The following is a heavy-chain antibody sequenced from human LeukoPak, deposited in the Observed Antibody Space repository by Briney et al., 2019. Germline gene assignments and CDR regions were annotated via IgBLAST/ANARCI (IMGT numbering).Heavy chain of an antibody. D-gene: IGHD4-17*01. CDR2: IRSKANSYAT. CDR3: TATVTTSQGDY. CDR1: GFTFSGSA. Sequence: GGSLRLSCAASGFTFSGSAMHWVRQASGKGLEWVGRIRSKANSYATAYAASVKGRFTISRDDSKNTAYLQMNSLKTEDTAVYYCTATVTTSQGDYWGQGTLVTVSS. J-gene: IGHJ4*02. V-gene: IGHV3-73*01.